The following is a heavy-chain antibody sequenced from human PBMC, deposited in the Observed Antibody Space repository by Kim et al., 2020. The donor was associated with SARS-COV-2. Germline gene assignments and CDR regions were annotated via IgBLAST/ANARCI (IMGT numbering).Heavy chain of an antibody. J-gene: IGHJ5*02. D-gene: IGHD3-9*01. CDR3: ARELNDILTGYQNWFDP. Sequence: SVKVSCKASGGTFSSYAISWVRQAPGQGLEWMGGIIPIFGTANYAQKFQGRVTITADESTSTAYMEPSSLRSEDTAVYYCARELNDILTGYQNWFDPWGQGTLVTVSS. V-gene: IGHV1-69*13. CDR1: GGTFSSYA. CDR2: IIPIFGTA.